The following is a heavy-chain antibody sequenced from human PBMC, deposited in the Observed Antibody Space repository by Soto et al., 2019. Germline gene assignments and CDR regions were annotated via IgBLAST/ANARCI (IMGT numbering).Heavy chain of an antibody. CDR3: ARSPPQIRFLVLWFDP. CDR1: GGFRSTYF. V-gene: IGHV4-59*01. Sequence: EPLSLTGTDSGGFRSTYFWSWIRQVHVKGPEGIGYIFYDETTNYNPSLKSRLTMSVDTSKNQFTLKSNSVTAADTAVYYCARSPPQIRFLVLWFDPWGPGTQGTVAS. D-gene: IGHD3-3*01. CDR2: IFYDETT. J-gene: IGHJ5*02.